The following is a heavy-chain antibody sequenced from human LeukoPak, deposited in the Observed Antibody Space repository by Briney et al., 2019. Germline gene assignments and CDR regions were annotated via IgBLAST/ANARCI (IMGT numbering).Heavy chain of an antibody. V-gene: IGHV4-59*11. J-gene: IGHJ6*03. CDR3: AREVIPPLGYYYMDV. CDR1: GGSISSHY. CDR2: IYYSGST. D-gene: IGHD3-16*02. Sequence: SETLSLTCTVSGGSISSHYWSWIRQPPGKGLEWIGYIYYSGSTNYNPSLKSRVTISVDTSKNQFSLKLSSVTAADTAVYYCAREVIPPLGYYYMDVWGKGTTVTVSS.